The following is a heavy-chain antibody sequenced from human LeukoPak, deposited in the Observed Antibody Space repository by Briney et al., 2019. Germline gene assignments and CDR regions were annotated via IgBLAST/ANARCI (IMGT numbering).Heavy chain of an antibody. CDR1: GYSFSNYW. D-gene: IGHD3-9*01. V-gene: IGHV5-51*01. CDR2: ILPGNSDT. J-gene: IGHJ4*02. Sequence: GEFLKISCKGSGYSFSNYWIGWVRQMPGKGLEWVGIILPGNSDTRYSPSFQGQVTMSADKSISTAYLQWSSLKAADTAMYYCARQYYDILTDPNYFDSWGQGTLVTVSS. CDR3: ARQYYDILTDPNYFDS.